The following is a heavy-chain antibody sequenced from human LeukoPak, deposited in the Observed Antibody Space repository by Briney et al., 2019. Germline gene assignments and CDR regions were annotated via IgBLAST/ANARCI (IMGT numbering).Heavy chain of an antibody. D-gene: IGHD6-13*01. CDR3: ASWGYSSSWYVGGGYYMDV. J-gene: IGHJ6*03. Sequence: SETLSLTCAVYGGSFSGYYWSWIRQPPGKGLEWIGEINHSGSTNYNPSLKSRVTISVDTSKNQFSLKLSSVTAADTAVYYCASWGYSSSWYVGGGYYMDVWGKGTTVTVSS. CDR2: INHSGST. V-gene: IGHV4-34*01. CDR1: GGSFSGYY.